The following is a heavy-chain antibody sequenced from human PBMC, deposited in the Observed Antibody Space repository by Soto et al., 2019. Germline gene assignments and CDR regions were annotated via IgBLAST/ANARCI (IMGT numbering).Heavy chain of an antibody. CDR1: GFTVSSNY. Sequence: GGSLRLSCAASGFTVSSNYMSWVRQAPGKGLEWVSVIYSGGSTYYADSVKGRFTISRHNSKNTLYLQMNSLRAEDTAVYYCAKDADVDTAMVVLNYWGQGTLVTVSS. CDR2: IYSGGST. J-gene: IGHJ4*02. V-gene: IGHV3-53*04. CDR3: AKDADVDTAMVVLNY. D-gene: IGHD5-18*01.